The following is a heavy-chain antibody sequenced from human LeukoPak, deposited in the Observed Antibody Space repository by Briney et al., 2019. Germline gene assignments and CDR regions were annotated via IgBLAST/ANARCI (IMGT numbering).Heavy chain of an antibody. CDR2: INRDGSST. CDR3: VRDTSSRFDY. V-gene: IGHV3-74*01. D-gene: IGHD6-13*01. J-gene: IGHJ4*02. Sequence: GGSLRLSCAASGFIFSSYWMHWVRQAPGKGLVWVSRINRDGSSTTYADSVKGRFTISRDNAKSTLYLQMNSLRAEDTAVYYCVRDTSSRFDYWGQGTLVTVSS. CDR1: GFIFSSYW.